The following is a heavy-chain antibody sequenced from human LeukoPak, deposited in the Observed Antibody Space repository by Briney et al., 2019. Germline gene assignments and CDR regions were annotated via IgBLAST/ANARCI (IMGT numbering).Heavy chain of an antibody. CDR1: GFTFSSYE. Sequence: GGSLRLSCAASGFTFSSYEMNWVRQAPGKGLEWVSYISSSGSTICYADSVKGRFTISRDNAKNSLYLQMDSLRAEDTAVYYCARAGVGSSSWPYYYYYYMDVWGKGTTVTISS. D-gene: IGHD6-13*01. CDR2: ISSSGSTI. V-gene: IGHV3-48*03. J-gene: IGHJ6*03. CDR3: ARAGVGSSSWPYYYYYYMDV.